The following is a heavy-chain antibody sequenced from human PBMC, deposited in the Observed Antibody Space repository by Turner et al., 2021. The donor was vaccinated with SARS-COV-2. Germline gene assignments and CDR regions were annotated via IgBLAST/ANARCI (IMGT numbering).Heavy chain of an antibody. D-gene: IGHD3-10*01. CDR2: IIPIFGTP. CDR1: GGTFSSYA. Sequence: QVQLVQSVAEVKKPGSSVKVSCKASGGTFSSYAISWVRQAPGQGLEWMEGIIPIFGTPNYAQKFQGRVKITADESTSTAYMELSSLRSEDTAVYYCASFGGDYVFDYWGQGTLVTVSS. V-gene: IGHV1-69*01. CDR3: ASFGGDYVFDY. J-gene: IGHJ4*02.